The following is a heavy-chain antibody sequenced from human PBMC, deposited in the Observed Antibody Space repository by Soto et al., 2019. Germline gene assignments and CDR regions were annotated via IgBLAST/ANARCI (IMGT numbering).Heavy chain of an antibody. CDR2: ISYDGSNK. Sequence: QVQLVESGGGVVQPGRSLRLSCAASGFTFSSYGMHWVRQAPGKGLEWVAVISYDGSNKYYADSVKGRFTISRDNSKNTLYLQMNSLRAEDTAVYYCAKAQGYPMYSDYWGQGTLVTVSS. CDR1: GFTFSSYG. D-gene: IGHD3-10*02. CDR3: AKAQGYPMYSDY. J-gene: IGHJ4*02. V-gene: IGHV3-30*18.